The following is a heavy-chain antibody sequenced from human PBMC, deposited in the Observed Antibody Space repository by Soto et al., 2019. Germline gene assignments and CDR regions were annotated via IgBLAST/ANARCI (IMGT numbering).Heavy chain of an antibody. J-gene: IGHJ6*01. Sequence: QVQLVQSGAEVKKPGASVKVSCKASGYTFTGYYMHWVRQAPGQGLEWMGWINPNSGSTNYAQNLQGRVTMTRDTSISSDYMELSMLRSGDPSVYYCGRVMPLGSIGVGGIPARDCYYGMDGWGQWTTVTVPS. V-gene: IGHV1-2*02. CDR3: GRVMPLGSIGVGGIPARDCYYGMDG. D-gene: IGHD6-19*01. CDR1: GYTFTGYY. CDR2: INPNSGST.